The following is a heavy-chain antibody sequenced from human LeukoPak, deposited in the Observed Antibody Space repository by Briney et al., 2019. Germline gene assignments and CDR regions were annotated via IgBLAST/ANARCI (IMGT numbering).Heavy chain of an antibody. J-gene: IGHJ4*02. CDR2: IYYSGST. V-gene: IGHV4-39*01. CDR3: ARYLPNSYYDFWSGYFYYFDY. Sequence: SETLSLTCTVSGGSISSSSYYWGWIRQPPGKGLEWIGSIYYSGSTYYNPSLKSRVTISVDTSKNQFSLKLSSVTAADTAVYYCARYLPNSYYDFWSGYFYYFDYWGQGTLVTVSS. D-gene: IGHD3-3*01. CDR1: GGSISSSSYY.